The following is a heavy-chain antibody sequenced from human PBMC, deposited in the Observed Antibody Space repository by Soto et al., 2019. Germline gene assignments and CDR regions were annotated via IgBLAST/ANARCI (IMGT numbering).Heavy chain of an antibody. CDR3: AQITPFAFKGYYFDY. Sequence: QITLKESGPTLVKPTQTLTLTCTLSGFSLSTTTVGVGWIRQPPGKALERLALIYWDDDRRYIPSLKNRLTITKYTSGCQVVLTMTSMDPVDTATYYCAQITPFAFKGYYFDYWGPGILVTVSS. V-gene: IGHV2-5*02. CDR2: IYWDDDR. J-gene: IGHJ4*02. D-gene: IGHD3-16*01. CDR1: GFSLSTTTVG.